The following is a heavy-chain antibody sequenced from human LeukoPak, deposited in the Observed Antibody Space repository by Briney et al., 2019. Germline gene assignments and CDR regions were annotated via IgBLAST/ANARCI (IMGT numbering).Heavy chain of an antibody. CDR1: SGSISNYY. V-gene: IGHV4-59*01. Sequence: AETLSLTCTVSSGSISNYYWNWIRQPPGKGLEWIGYIYNSGSTNYNPSLKSRVTMSVNTSKNQFSLNLSSVTAADTAVYYCARGNKRAIDYWGQGTLVTVSS. CDR3: ARGNKRAIDY. D-gene: IGHD4-23*01. J-gene: IGHJ4*02. CDR2: IYNSGST.